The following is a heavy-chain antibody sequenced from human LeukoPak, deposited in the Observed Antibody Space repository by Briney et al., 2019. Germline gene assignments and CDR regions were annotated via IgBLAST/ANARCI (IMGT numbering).Heavy chain of an antibody. D-gene: IGHD1-1*01. Sequence: GGSLRLSCAASGFTFSSYWMHWVRQAPGKGLVWVSRIKSDGSTNYADSVKGRFTISRGNAKNTLSLQMNSLRAEDTGVYYCARDLSPHGGNDGLDYWRQGTLVTVSS. CDR3: ARDLSPHGGNDGLDY. V-gene: IGHV3-74*01. CDR1: GFTFSSYW. CDR2: IKSDGST. J-gene: IGHJ4*02.